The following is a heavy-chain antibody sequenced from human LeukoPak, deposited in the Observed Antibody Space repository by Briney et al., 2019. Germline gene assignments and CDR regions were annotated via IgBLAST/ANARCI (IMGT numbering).Heavy chain of an antibody. J-gene: IGHJ4*02. Sequence: PGGSLRLSCAASGFTFNTYWMSWVRQAPGKGLEWVSSITANGDSTYYADSVEGRFTISRDNSKNTLCLQMTSLRAEDTAVYYCAKRVAARSGANDYWGQGTLVTVSS. CDR3: AKRVAARSGANDY. V-gene: IGHV3-23*01. D-gene: IGHD6-6*01. CDR2: ITANGDST. CDR1: GFTFNTYW.